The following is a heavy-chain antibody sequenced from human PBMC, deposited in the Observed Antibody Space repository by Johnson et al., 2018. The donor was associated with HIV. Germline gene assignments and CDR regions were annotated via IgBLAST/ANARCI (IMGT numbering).Heavy chain of an antibody. V-gene: IGHV3-53*01. CDR2: IYSGGTS. D-gene: IGHD2-8*02. CDR1: GFTVSDNY. J-gene: IGHJ3*02. Sequence: VQLVESGGGLIQPGGSLRLSCVGSGFTVSDNYMSWVRQAPGKGLEWISIIYSGGTSYYADSVRGRFTISRDDSKNTLFLQMNSLRTEDTAVYFCARDNEDIVLVGAFDIWGQGTMVTVSS. CDR3: ARDNEDIVLVGAFDI.